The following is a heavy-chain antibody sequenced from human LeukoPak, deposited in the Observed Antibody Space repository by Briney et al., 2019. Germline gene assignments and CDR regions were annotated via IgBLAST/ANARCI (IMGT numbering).Heavy chain of an antibody. J-gene: IGHJ4*02. CDR3: ARSHSSRSWPAGSPFDY. CDR2: IYSGGST. D-gene: IGHD6-13*01. V-gene: IGHV3-53*01. Sequence: GGSLRLSCAASGFTVSSNYMSWVRQAPGKGLEWVSVIYSGGSTYYADSVKGRFTISRDNSKNTLYLQMNSLRAEDTAVYYCARSHSSRSWPAGSPFDYWGQGTLVTVSS. CDR1: GFTVSSNY.